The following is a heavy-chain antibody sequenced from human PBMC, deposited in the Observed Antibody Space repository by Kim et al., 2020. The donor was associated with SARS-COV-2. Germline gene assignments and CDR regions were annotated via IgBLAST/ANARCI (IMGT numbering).Heavy chain of an antibody. J-gene: IGHJ4*02. V-gene: IGHV5-51*01. D-gene: IGHD3-9*01. Sequence: GESLKISCEASGYTFTEYWIGWVRQVPGRGLEWMGIIYPGDSDATYNPSFEGQVTISADTSISTTFLQWSRLKASDSAMYYCARRPWDYYDVFTGPHYFEYWGQGTLVTVPS. CDR3: ARRPWDYYDVFTGPHYFEY. CDR2: IYPGDSDA. CDR1: GYTFTEYW.